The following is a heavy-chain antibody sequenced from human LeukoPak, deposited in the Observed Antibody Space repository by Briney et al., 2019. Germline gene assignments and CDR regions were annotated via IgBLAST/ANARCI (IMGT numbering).Heavy chain of an antibody. CDR3: ARVLSGRGSLYDYYYYMDV. CDR1: GFTFSSYS. V-gene: IGHV3-21*04. J-gene: IGHJ6*03. CDR2: ISSSSSYI. D-gene: IGHD3-10*01. Sequence: GGSLRLSCAASGFTFSSYSMNWVRQAPGKGLEWVSSISSSSSYIYYADSVKGRFTISRDNAKNTLYLQMNSLRAEDTAVYYCARVLSGRGSLYDYYYYMDVWGKGTTVAISS.